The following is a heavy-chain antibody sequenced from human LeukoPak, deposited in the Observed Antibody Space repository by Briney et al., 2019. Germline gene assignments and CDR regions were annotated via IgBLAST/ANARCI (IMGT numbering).Heavy chain of an antibody. CDR3: ARHIPGNPYFDY. J-gene: IGHJ4*02. CDR1: GGSITSYY. D-gene: IGHD2/OR15-2a*01. Sequence: RPSETLSLPCTVSGGSITSYYWSWIRQPPGKGLEWIGYIYYSGSTNYNPPLKSRVTISVETYKNQFSLKLRSVTAADTAVYYCARHIPGNPYFDYWGQGTLVTVSS. CDR2: IYYSGST. V-gene: IGHV4-59*08.